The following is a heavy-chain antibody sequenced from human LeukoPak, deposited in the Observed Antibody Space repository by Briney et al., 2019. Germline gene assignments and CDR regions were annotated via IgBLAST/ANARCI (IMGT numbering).Heavy chain of an antibody. V-gene: IGHV3-23*01. CDR1: GFTFSSYA. CDR3: AKDLRIAVAGSTYSDY. CDR2: ISGSGGST. Sequence: PGGSLRLSCAASGFTFSSYAMSWVRQAPGKGLEWVSAISGSGGSTYYADSVKGRFTISRDNSKNTLYLQMNSLRAEDTAVYYCAKDLRIAVAGSTYSDYWGQGTLVTVSS. J-gene: IGHJ4*02. D-gene: IGHD6-19*01.